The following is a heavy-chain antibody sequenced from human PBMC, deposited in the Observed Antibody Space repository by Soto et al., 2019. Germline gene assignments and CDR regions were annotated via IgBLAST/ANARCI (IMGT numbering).Heavy chain of an antibody. CDR1: GFSLSNARMG. V-gene: IGHV2-26*01. CDR2: IFSNDEK. D-gene: IGHD5-18*01. CDR3: ARIRLDTAMAYDY. J-gene: IGHJ4*02. Sequence: QVTLKESGPVLVKPTETLTLTCTVSGFSLSNARMGVSWIRQPPGKALEWLAHIFSNDEKSYSTSLKSRLTXSXDXXKSQVVLTMTNMDPVDTATYYCARIRLDTAMAYDYWGQGTLVTVSS.